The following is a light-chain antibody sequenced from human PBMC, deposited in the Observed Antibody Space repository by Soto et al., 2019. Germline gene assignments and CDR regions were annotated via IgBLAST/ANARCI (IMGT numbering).Light chain of an antibody. V-gene: IGLV1-51*01. Sequence: QSVLSHPPSVSAAPGPKVTIPCSGSSFDIGNNYVSWYQQLPGTAPKLLIYDNNKRPSGIPDRFSGSKSGTSATLGITGLQTGDEADYYCGTWDSSLSAYVFGTGTKVTVL. CDR1: SFDIGNNY. CDR3: GTWDSSLSAYV. J-gene: IGLJ1*01. CDR2: DNN.